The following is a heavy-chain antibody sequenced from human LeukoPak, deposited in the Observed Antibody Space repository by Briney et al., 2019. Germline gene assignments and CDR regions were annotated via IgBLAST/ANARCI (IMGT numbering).Heavy chain of an antibody. CDR2: IQQDGSET. CDR3: AREGFLVRGIIIS. CDR1: GFTFSSYW. Sequence: GGSLRLSCVASGFTFSSYWMSWVRQAPGKGLEWVANIQQDGSETYYADSVKGRFTISRDNAKNSLYVQMNSLRAEDTAVYYCAREGFLVRGIIISWGQGTLVTVSS. D-gene: IGHD3-10*01. V-gene: IGHV3-7*03. J-gene: IGHJ4*02.